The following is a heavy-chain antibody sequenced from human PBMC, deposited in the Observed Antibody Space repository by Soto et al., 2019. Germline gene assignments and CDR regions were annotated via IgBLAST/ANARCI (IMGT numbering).Heavy chain of an antibody. CDR2: ISSSGSTI. D-gene: IGHD5-12*01. Sequence: PGGSLRLSCAASGFTFSDYYMSWIRQAPGRGLEWVSYISSSGSTIYYADSVKGRFTISRDNAKNSLYLQMNSLRAEDTAVYYCAREGVSSGYGNYSPYSTHFRCTGLTVTLSS. CDR1: GFTFSDYY. J-gene: IGHJ6*03. CDR3: AREGVSSGYGNYSPYSTHF. V-gene: IGHV3-11*01.